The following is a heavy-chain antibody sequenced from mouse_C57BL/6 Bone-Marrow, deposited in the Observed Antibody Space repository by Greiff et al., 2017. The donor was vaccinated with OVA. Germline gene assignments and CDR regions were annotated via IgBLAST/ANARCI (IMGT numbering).Heavy chain of an antibody. D-gene: IGHD2-3*01. CDR3: ARYDGYSFAY. J-gene: IGHJ3*01. CDR2: IDPSDSYI. V-gene: IGHV1-69*01. Sequence: VQLQQPGAELVMPGASVKLSCKASGYTFTSYWMHWVKQRPGQGLEWIGEIDPSDSYINYNQKFKGKSTLTVDKSSSTAYMQLSSLTSEDSAVYYCARYDGYSFAYWGQGTLVTVSA. CDR1: GYTFTSYW.